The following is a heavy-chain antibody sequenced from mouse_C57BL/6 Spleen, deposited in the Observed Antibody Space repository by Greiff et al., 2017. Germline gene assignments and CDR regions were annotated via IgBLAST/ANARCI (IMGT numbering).Heavy chain of an antibody. CDR1: GFTFSDYY. CDR2: ISNGGGST. CDR3: ARQAYGSRDWYFDV. D-gene: IGHD1-1*01. J-gene: IGHJ1*03. Sequence: EVHLVESGGGLVQPGGSLKLSCAASGFTFSDYYMYWVRQTPEKRLEWVAYISNGGGSTYYPDTVKGRFTISRDNAKNTLYLQMSRLKSEDTAMYYCARQAYGSRDWYFDVWGTGTTVTVSS. V-gene: IGHV5-12*01.